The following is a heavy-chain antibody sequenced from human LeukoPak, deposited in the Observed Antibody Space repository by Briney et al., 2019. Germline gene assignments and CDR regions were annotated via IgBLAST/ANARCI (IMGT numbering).Heavy chain of an antibody. CDR3: ARRPPAAAGTGNAFDI. CDR2: IYTSGST. V-gene: IGHV4-4*07. D-gene: IGHD6-13*01. J-gene: IGHJ3*02. Sequence: SETLSLTCTVSGGSISSYYWSWIRQPAGKGLEWIGRIYTSGSTNYNPSLKGRVTMSVDTSKNQFSLKLSSVTAADTAVYYCARRPPAAAGTGNAFDIWGQGTMVTVSS. CDR1: GGSISSYY.